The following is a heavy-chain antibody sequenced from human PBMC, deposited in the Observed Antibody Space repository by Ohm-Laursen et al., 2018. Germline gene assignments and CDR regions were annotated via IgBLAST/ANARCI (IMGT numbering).Heavy chain of an antibody. V-gene: IGHV3-21*01. CDR2: ISETGSHI. CDR3: ARDATAGGTLG. J-gene: IGHJ4*02. D-gene: IGHD6-13*01. Sequence: SLRLSCTASGFTLSSYDMNWVRQAPGKGLEWISYISETGSHIYDADSMRGRFTVARDNAKNLLYLQLNSLRVEDTAVYYCARDATAGGTLGWGQGTLVTVSS. CDR1: GFTLSSYD.